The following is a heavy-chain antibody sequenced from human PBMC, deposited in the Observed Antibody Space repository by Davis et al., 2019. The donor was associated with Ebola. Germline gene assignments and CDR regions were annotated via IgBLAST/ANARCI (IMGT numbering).Heavy chain of an antibody. Sequence: ASVNVSCKASGYTFTAYYIHWVRQAPGQGLEWMGRIHPNSGGTNYAQKFQGRVTMTRDTSISPAYMDLSSLRSDDTAVYYCARAEQPWGQGTLVTVSS. CDR2: IHPNSGGT. D-gene: IGHD1/OR15-1a*01. CDR3: ARAEQP. V-gene: IGHV1-2*06. CDR1: GYTFTAYY. J-gene: IGHJ5*02.